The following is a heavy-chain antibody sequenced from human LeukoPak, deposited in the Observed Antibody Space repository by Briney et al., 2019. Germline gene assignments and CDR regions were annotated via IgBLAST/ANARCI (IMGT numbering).Heavy chain of an antibody. V-gene: IGHV3-23*01. J-gene: IGHJ4*02. CDR1: GFTFSSYA. CDR2: MSGSDSRT. D-gene: IGHD6-6*01. Sequence: GGSLRLSCAASGFTFSSYAMSWVRQAPGKGLEWVSSMSGSDSRTYYADSVKGRFTISRDNSKNTLYLQMNSLRAEDTAVYYCAKDLRSSYVSEYLDYWGQGTLVTVSS. CDR3: AKDLRSSYVSEYLDY.